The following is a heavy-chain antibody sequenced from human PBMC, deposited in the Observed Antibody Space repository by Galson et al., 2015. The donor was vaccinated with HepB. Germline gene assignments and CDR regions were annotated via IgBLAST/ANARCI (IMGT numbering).Heavy chain of an antibody. Sequence: SLRLSCAGSGFALSSYSMNWVRQAPGKGLEWVSSISSNSSFIYYADSVKGRFTISRDNAMNSLFLQMNSLRAEDTAVYYCARSQNDYVGTFDYWGQGTLVTVSS. CDR2: ISSNSSFI. J-gene: IGHJ4*02. V-gene: IGHV3-21*01. CDR3: ARSQNDYVGTFDY. CDR1: GFALSSYS. D-gene: IGHD4-23*01.